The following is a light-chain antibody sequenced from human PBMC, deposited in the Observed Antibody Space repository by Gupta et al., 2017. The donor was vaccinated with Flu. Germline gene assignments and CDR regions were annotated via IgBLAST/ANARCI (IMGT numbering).Light chain of an antibody. J-gene: IGLJ3*02. CDR2: DVS. CDR1: SSDVGGYNY. CDR3: CSYAGSYTWV. Sequence: QSALIQPRSVSGSPGQPVTISCTGTSSDVGGYNYVSWYQQHPGKAPKLMIYDVSKRPSGVPDRFSGSKSGNTASLTISGLQAEDEADYYCCSYAGSYTWVFGGGTKLTVL. V-gene: IGLV2-11*01.